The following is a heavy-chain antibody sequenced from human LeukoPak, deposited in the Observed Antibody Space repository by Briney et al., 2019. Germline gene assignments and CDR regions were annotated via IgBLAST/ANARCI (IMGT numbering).Heavy chain of an antibody. J-gene: IGHJ4*02. D-gene: IGHD1-1*01. Sequence: GGSLRLSCAASGFTFSDYDMHWVRQATGKGLEWVSAIGTAGDTYYTGSVKGRFTISRENAKNSLYLQMNSLRAGATAVYYCARVAKERVGGVYYFDYWGQGTLVTVSS. CDR3: ARVAKERVGGVYYFDY. CDR2: IGTAGDT. V-gene: IGHV3-13*01. CDR1: GFTFSDYD.